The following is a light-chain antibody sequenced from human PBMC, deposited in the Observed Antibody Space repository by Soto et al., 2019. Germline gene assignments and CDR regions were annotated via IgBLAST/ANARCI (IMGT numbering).Light chain of an antibody. J-gene: IGKJ4*01. CDR1: QSVSSY. CDR2: DAS. CDR3: QQRSSWPRALT. Sequence: EIVLTQSPATLSLSPGERATLSCRASQSVSSYVAWYQQKPGQAPRLLIYDASNRATGIPARFSGSGSGTDFTLTISSLEPEDFAVYYCQQRSSWPRALTFGGGTKVEIK. V-gene: IGKV3-11*01.